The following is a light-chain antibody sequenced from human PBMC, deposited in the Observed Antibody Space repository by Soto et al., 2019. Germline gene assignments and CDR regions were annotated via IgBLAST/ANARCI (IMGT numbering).Light chain of an antibody. CDR3: QQYGSSGT. V-gene: IGKV3-20*01. CDR1: QNVDTNY. Sequence: IGFTKSPGTLSLSPGERATLSCRASQNVDTNYLAWYQQKPGQAPRLLIYGASNRATGIPDRFSGSGSGTDFTLTISRLEPEDFAVYYCQQYGSSGTFGQGTKVDIK. J-gene: IGKJ1*01. CDR2: GAS.